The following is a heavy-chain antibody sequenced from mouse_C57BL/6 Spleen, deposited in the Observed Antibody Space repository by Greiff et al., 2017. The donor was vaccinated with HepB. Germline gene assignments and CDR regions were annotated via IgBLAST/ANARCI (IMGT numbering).Heavy chain of an antibody. J-gene: IGHJ4*01. CDR3: ASARGYDGRDYAMDY. Sequence: QVQLQQPGAELVLPGASVKLSCKASVYTFTSYWMHWVKQRPGQGLEWIGEIDPSDSYTNYNQKFKGKSTLTVDKSSSTAYMQLSSLTSEDSAVYYCASARGYDGRDYAMDYWGQGTSVTVSP. V-gene: IGHV1-69*01. CDR1: VYTFTSYW. CDR2: IDPSDSYT. D-gene: IGHD3-1*01.